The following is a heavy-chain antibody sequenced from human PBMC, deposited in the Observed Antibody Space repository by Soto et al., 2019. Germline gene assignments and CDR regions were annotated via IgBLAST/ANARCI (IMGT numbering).Heavy chain of an antibody. Sequence: QITLKESGPTLVKPTQTLTLTCTFSGFSLSTSEVGVAWIRQPPGKALEWLALIYWDDDKRYRPSLESRLTITKDTSKNQVVLTLTNMDSVDTATYYCAYLPCSGGSCYWFSFSGMDVWCQATTVTVSS. J-gene: IGHJ6*02. CDR2: IYWDDDK. D-gene: IGHD2-15*01. V-gene: IGHV2-5*02. CDR3: AYLPCSGGSCYWFSFSGMDV. CDR1: GFSLSTSEVG.